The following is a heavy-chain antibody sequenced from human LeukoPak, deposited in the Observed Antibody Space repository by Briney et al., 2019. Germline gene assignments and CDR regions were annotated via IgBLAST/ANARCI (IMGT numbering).Heavy chain of an antibody. D-gene: IGHD6-13*01. Sequence: SQTLSLTCTVSGGSISSGGYYWSWIRQPPGKGLEWIGYIYHSGSTNYNPSLKSRVTISVDTSKNQFSLKLSSVTAADTAVYYCARRRYSSSWYFDYWGQGTLVTVSS. V-gene: IGHV4-30-2*03. CDR3: ARRRYSSSWYFDY. CDR1: GGSISSGGYY. CDR2: IYHSGST. J-gene: IGHJ4*02.